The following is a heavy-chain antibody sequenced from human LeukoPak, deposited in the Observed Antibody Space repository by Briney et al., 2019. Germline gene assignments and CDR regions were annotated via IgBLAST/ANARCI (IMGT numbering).Heavy chain of an antibody. CDR2: ISGSGGST. J-gene: IGHJ6*03. D-gene: IGHD6-19*01. V-gene: IGHV3-23*01. CDR3: AKDHEQWLVRTEYMDV. CDR1: GFTFSSYA. Sequence: GGSLRLSCAASGFTFSSYAMSWVRQAPGKGLEWVSAISGSGGSTYYADSVKGRFTTSRDNSKNTLYLQMNSLRAEDTAVYYCAKDHEQWLVRTEYMDVWGKGTTVTVSS.